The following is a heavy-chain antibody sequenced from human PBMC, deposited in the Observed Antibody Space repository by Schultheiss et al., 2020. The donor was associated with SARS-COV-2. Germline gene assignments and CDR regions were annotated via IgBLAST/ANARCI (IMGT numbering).Heavy chain of an antibody. CDR3: ARDQLGGFLDP. CDR1: GFTFSSYG. J-gene: IGHJ5*02. D-gene: IGHD3-10*01. CDR2: IWYDGSNK. V-gene: IGHV3-33*08. Sequence: GGSLRLSCAASGFTFSSYGMHWVRQAPGKGLEWVAVIWYDGSNKYYADSVKGRFTISRDNSKNTLYLQMNSLRVEDTAVYYCARDQLGGFLDPWGPGTLVTVSS.